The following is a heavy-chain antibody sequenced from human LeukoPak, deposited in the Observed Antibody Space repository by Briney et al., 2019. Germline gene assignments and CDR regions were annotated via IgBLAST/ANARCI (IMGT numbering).Heavy chain of an antibody. V-gene: IGHV3-48*04. Sequence: GGSLRLSCAASGFTFSSYSMNWVRQAPGKGLEWVSHITASGTAMFYADSVKGRFTISRDNAKNSLYLQMNSLRAEDTAVYHCARAYSSSWYVDYWGQGTLVTVSS. D-gene: IGHD6-13*01. J-gene: IGHJ4*02. CDR2: ITASGTAM. CDR1: GFTFSSYS. CDR3: ARAYSSSWYVDY.